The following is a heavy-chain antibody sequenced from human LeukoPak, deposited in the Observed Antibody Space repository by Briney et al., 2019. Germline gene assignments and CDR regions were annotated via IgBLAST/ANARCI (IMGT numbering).Heavy chain of an antibody. CDR2: INHSGST. Sequence: SETLSLTCAVYGGSFSGYYWSWIRQPPGKGLEWIGEINHSGSTNHNPSLKSRVTISVDTSKNQFSLKLSSVTAADTAVYYCARGSRTSSMVRGVYPYWGQGTLVTVSS. J-gene: IGHJ4*02. D-gene: IGHD3-10*01. CDR1: GGSFSGYY. V-gene: IGHV4-34*01. CDR3: ARGSRTSSMVRGVYPY.